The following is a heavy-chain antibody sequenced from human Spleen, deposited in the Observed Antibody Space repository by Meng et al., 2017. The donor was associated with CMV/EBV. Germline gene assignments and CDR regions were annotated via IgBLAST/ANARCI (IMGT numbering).Heavy chain of an antibody. J-gene: IGHJ4*02. D-gene: IGHD2-2*01. CDR2: IYYSGST. CDR1: GFTFSSYS. Sequence: GSLRLSCAASGFTFSSYSMNWVRQPPGKGLEWIGNIYYSGSTNYNPSLKSRVTISVDTSKNQFSLKLSSVTAADTAMYYCARALGHLLPQKDWGQGTLVTVSS. V-gene: IGHV4-59*01. CDR3: ARALGHLLPQKD.